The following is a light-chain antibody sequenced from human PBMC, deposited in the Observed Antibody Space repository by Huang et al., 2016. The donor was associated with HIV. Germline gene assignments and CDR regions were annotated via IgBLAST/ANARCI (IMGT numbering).Light chain of an antibody. Sequence: DIQMTQSPSSLSASVGDRVTITCRASQSINTYLNWFQQKPGKAPKVLISAASTLQRGVPSRFSGGGSGTHFTRTITSLQPEDFATYYCQQTYTGVTFGQGTKVEIK. CDR3: QQTYTGVT. V-gene: IGKV1-39*01. CDR2: AAS. J-gene: IGKJ1*01. CDR1: QSINTY.